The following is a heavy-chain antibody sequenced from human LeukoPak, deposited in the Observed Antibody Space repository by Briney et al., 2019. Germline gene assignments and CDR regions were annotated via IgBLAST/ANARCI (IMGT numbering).Heavy chain of an antibody. J-gene: IGHJ6*02. CDR2: VSADGSHK. CDR3: ARDGLYSGGEPNYYYYYGMDV. V-gene: IGHV3-30*03. Sequence: PGRSLRLSCEASGFTFSDFGMHWVRQAPGKGLEWVAVVSADGSHKQYADSVKGRFTISRDNSKNTLYLQLNSLRSEDTAVYYCARDGLYSGGEPNYYYYYGMDVWGQGTTVTVSS. D-gene: IGHD6-13*01. CDR1: GFTFSDFG.